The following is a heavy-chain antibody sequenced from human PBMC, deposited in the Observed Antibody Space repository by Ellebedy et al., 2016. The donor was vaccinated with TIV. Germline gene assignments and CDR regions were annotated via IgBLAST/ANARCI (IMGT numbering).Heavy chain of an antibody. J-gene: IGHJ6*02. CDR3: ARANTVTIGYYGMDV. V-gene: IGHV4-59*01. CDR1: GGSISSYY. Sequence: MPGGSLRLSCTVSGGSISSYYWSWIRQPPGKGLEWIGYIYYSGSTNYNPSLKSRVTISVDTSKNQFSLKLSSVTAADTAVYYCARANTVTIGYYGMDVWGQGTTVTVSS. D-gene: IGHD4-17*01. CDR2: IYYSGST.